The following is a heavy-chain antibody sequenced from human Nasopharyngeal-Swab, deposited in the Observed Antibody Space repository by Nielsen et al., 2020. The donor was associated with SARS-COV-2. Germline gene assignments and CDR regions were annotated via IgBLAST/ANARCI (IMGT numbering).Heavy chain of an antibody. CDR3: AREVGSYDSSGYWSF. Sequence: GESLKISCAASGFSFSDYYMSWIRQAPGKGLEWISYISSSGGTIYSADSVKGRFTISRDNAKNSLYLQMNSLRAEDSAVYYCAREVGSYDSSGYWSFWGQGTLVTVSS. J-gene: IGHJ4*02. D-gene: IGHD3-22*01. V-gene: IGHV3-11*04. CDR1: GFSFSDYY. CDR2: ISSSGGTI.